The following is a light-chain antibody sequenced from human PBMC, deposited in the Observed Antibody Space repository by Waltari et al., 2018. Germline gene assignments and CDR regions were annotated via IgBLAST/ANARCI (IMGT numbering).Light chain of an antibody. Sequence: SYELTQTPSVSVSPGQTARITCSGHELPRKYAYWFQQKSGQAPRLVRYEDTKRPSGIPGRFSWSSAGTVATLTISGAQVDDEADYYCYSADSTGLRVFGGGTTVVVL. CDR3: YSADSTGLRV. CDR2: EDT. J-gene: IGLJ1*01. CDR1: ELPRKY. V-gene: IGLV3-10*01.